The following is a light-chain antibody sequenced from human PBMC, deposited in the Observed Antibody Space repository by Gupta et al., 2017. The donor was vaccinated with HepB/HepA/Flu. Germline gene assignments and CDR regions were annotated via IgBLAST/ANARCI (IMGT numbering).Light chain of an antibody. Sequence: DIQMTQSPSSLSASVGDRVTITCRASQRVSTYLNWYQQKPGKVPKLLIFGSSTLQGGVPSRFSGSGSGTDFTLTISRRQPEDFATYYCQQRDSSLITFGRGTXVEV. CDR3: QQRDSSLIT. CDR1: QRVSTY. J-gene: IGKJ4*01. CDR2: GSS. V-gene: IGKV1-39*01.